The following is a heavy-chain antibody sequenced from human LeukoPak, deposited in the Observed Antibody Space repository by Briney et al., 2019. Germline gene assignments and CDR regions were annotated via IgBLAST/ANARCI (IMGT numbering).Heavy chain of an antibody. CDR1: GYTFTSYY. V-gene: IGHV1-46*01. CDR2: INPSGGST. CDR3: AKPHRTYQDDSRGYYFDC. D-gene: IGHD3-22*01. Sequence: ASVKASCKASGYTFTSYYMHWVRQAPGQGLEWMGIINPSGGSTSYAQKFQGRVTMTRDTSTSTVYMELSSLRAEDTALYYCAKPHRTYQDDSRGYYFDCWGQGTLVTVSS. J-gene: IGHJ4*02.